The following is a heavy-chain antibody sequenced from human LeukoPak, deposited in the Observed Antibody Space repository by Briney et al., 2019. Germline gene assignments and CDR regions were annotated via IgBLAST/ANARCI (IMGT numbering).Heavy chain of an antibody. CDR2: INPSGGST. J-gene: IGHJ4*02. CDR1: GYTFTSYY. Sequence: ASVKVSCKASGYTFTSYYMHWVRQAPGQGLEWMGIINPSGGSTSYAQKFQGRVTMTRDMSTSTDYMELSSLRSEDTAVYYCARDPPSPYYYDSSGYPLDYWGQGTLVTVSS. CDR3: ARDPPSPYYYDSSGYPLDY. D-gene: IGHD3-22*01. V-gene: IGHV1-46*01.